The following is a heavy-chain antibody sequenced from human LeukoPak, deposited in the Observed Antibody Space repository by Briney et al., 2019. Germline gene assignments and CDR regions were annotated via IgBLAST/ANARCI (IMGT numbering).Heavy chain of an antibody. CDR2: IRYDGSNQ. D-gene: IGHD2-15*01. V-gene: IGHV3-30*02. Sequence: PGGSLRLSCAASGFTFGSYGIHWVRQAPGKGLEWVAFIRYDGSNQYYAESVKGRFTISRDNSKNTLYLQVSSLRADDTAVYYCAKDRVAHCSGGTCSVDYWGQRTLVTVSS. CDR1: GFTFGSYG. J-gene: IGHJ4*01. CDR3: AKDRVAHCSGGTCSVDY.